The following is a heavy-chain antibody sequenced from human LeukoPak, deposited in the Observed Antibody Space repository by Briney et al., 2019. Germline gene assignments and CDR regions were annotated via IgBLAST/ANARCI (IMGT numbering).Heavy chain of an antibody. J-gene: IGHJ4*02. CDR3: AKDQRSRVYGSSYFDY. Sequence: SETLSLTCTVSGGSISSYYWSWIRQPPGKGLEWIGYIYYSGSTNYNPSLKSRVTISVDTSKNQFSLKLSSVTAADTAVYYCAKDQRSRVYGSSYFDYWGQGTLVTVSS. D-gene: IGHD3-10*01. CDR2: IYYSGST. V-gene: IGHV4-59*01. CDR1: GGSISSYY.